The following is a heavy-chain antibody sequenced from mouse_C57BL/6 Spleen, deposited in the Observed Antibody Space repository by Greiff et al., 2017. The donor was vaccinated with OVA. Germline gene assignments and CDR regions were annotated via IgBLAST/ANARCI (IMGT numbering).Heavy chain of an antibody. CDR3: ARGNWDYFDY. J-gene: IGHJ2*01. Sequence: EVKLVESGGGLVQSGRSLRLSCATSGFTFSDFYMEWVRQAPGKGLEWIAASRNKANDYTTEYSASVKGRFIVSRDTSQSILYLQMNALRAEDTAIYYCARGNWDYFDYWGQGTTLTVSS. D-gene: IGHD4-1*01. CDR1: GFTFSDFY. V-gene: IGHV7-1*01. CDR2: SRNKANDYTT.